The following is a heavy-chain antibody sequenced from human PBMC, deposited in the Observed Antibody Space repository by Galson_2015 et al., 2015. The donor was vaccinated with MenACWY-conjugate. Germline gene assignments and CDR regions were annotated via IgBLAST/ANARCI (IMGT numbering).Heavy chain of an antibody. CDR1: GFTFNNYW. D-gene: IGHD1-1*01. CDR2: IKADGSFS. V-gene: IGHV3-74*01. J-gene: IGHJ4*02. CDR3: ARDNNWSFDS. Sequence: SLRLSCAASGFTFNNYWMHWVRQPPGKGLEWISYIKADGSFSNYADSVKGRFTISTDNAKNMVYLQMDGLEDEDTAVYFCARDNNWSFDSWGQGTLSPCPQ.